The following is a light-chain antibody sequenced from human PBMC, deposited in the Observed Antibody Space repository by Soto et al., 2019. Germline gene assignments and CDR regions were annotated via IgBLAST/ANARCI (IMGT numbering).Light chain of an antibody. J-gene: IGLJ1*01. CDR3: SSYTTTSTYV. V-gene: IGLV2-14*03. Sequence: QSALAQPASVSGSPGQSITVSCTGTSSDVGGYNYVSWFQQHPGKAPKLMIYDVTNRPSGVSNRFSGSQSGYTASLTISGLQVEDEADYYCSSYTTTSTYVFGTGTKLTVL. CDR2: DVT. CDR1: SSDVGGYNY.